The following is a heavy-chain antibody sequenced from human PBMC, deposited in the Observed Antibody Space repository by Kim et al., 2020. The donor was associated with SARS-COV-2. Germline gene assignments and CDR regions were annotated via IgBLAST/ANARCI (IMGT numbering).Heavy chain of an antibody. Sequence: LKSRVTISVDTAKNQFSLKLSTVTAADTAVYYCARRVYYGSVSYHNWFDPWGQGTLVTVSS. J-gene: IGHJ5*02. V-gene: IGHV4-39*01. D-gene: IGHD3-10*01. CDR3: ARRVYYGSVSYHNWFDP.